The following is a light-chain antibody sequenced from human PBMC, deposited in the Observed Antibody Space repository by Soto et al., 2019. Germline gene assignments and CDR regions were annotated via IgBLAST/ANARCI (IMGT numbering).Light chain of an antibody. Sequence: NFMLTQPHSVSESPGKTVTISCTRSSGSIASNNVQWYQQRPGSSPTTVIYEDNQRPSGVPDRFSGSIDSSSNSASLTISGLEAEDAADYYCPSYDSSNVVFGGGTKLTVL. V-gene: IGLV6-57*01. CDR2: EDN. J-gene: IGLJ2*01. CDR3: PSYDSSNVV. CDR1: SGSIASNN.